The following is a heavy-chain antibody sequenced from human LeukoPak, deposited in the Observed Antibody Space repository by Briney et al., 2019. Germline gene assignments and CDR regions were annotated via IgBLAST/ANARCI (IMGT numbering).Heavy chain of an antibody. J-gene: IGHJ6*02. CDR1: GFTFDDYA. V-gene: IGHV3-9*01. Sequence: GRSLRLSCAASGFTFDDYAMHWVRQAPGKGLEWVSGISWNSGSIGYADSVKGRFTISRDNAKNSLYLQMNSLRAEDTAVYYCARVKPYYYDSSGYYYYYYGMDVWGQGTTVTVSS. D-gene: IGHD3-22*01. CDR2: ISWNSGSI. CDR3: ARVKPYYYDSSGYYYYYYGMDV.